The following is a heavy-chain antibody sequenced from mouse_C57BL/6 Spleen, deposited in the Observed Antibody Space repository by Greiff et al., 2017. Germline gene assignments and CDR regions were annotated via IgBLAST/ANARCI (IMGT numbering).Heavy chain of an antibody. J-gene: IGHJ4*01. CDR3: ASPGSSYLGADAMDY. V-gene: IGHV1-9*01. Sequence: VKLLESGAELMKPGASVKLSCKATGYTFTGYWIEWVKQRPGHGLEWIGEILPGSGSTNYNEKFKGKATFTADTSSNTAYMQLSSLTTEDSDIYYCASPGSSYLGADAMDYWGQGTSVTVSS. CDR1: GYTFTGYW. D-gene: IGHD1-1*01. CDR2: ILPGSGST.